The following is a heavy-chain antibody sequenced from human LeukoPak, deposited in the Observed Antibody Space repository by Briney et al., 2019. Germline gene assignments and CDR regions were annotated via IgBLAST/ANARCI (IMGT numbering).Heavy chain of an antibody. CDR2: IYSGGST. Sequence: GGSLRLSCAAPGFTVSTNYMSWVRQAPGKGLEWVSVIYSGGSTYYADSVKGRFTISRDNSKNTLYLQMNSLRAEDTAMYYCATTYQYSSGFFDYWGQGTLVAVSS. CDR3: ATTYQYSSGFFDY. CDR1: GFTVSTNY. J-gene: IGHJ4*02. D-gene: IGHD5-18*01. V-gene: IGHV3-53*01.